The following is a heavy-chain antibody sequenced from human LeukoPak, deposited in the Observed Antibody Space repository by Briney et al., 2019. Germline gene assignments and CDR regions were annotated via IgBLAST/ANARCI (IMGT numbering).Heavy chain of an antibody. CDR3: ARWSYYDSSGPVDWFDP. CDR1: GGTFSGYA. J-gene: IGHJ5*02. V-gene: IGHV1-69*04. D-gene: IGHD3-22*01. Sequence: ASVKVSCKASGGTFSGYAISWVRQAPGPGLEWLGSIIPILGIANYAQKFQGRVTITADKSTSTAYMELSSLRSEDTAVYYCARWSYYDSSGPVDWFDPWGQGTLVTVSS. CDR2: IIPILGIA.